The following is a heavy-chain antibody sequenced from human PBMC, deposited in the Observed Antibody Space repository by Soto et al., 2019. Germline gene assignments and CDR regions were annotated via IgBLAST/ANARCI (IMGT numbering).Heavy chain of an antibody. CDR1: GGSISSSSYY. J-gene: IGHJ3*02. V-gene: IGHV4-39*01. CDR2: IYYSGST. D-gene: IGHD6-19*01. CDR3: ARHLPYSSGTVGFAIAFDI. Sequence: QLQLQESGPGLVKPSETLSLTCTVSGGSISSSSYYWGWIRQPPGKGLEWIGSIYYSGSTYYNPSLKSRVTISVDTSKNQFSLKLSSVTAADTAVYYCARHLPYSSGTVGFAIAFDIWGQGTMVTVSS.